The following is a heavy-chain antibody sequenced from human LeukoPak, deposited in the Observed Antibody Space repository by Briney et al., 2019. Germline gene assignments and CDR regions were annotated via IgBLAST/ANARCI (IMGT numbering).Heavy chain of an antibody. CDR1: GFTFSSYA. CDR3: ASTSLGSSSFDY. D-gene: IGHD2-2*01. V-gene: IGHV3-30-3*01. Sequence: GRSLRLSCAASGFTFSSYAMHWVRQAPGKGLEWVAVISYDGSNKYYADSVKGRFTISRDNSKNTLYLQMNSLRAEDTAVYYCASTSLGSSSFDYWGQGTLVTVSS. J-gene: IGHJ4*02. CDR2: ISYDGSNK.